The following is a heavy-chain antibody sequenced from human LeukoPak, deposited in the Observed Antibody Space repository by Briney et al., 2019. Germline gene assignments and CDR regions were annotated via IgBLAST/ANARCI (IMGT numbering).Heavy chain of an antibody. CDR2: IRSKAYGGTT. D-gene: IGHD3-10*01. CDR3: TRHDQKYGSGSYTPDY. CDR1: GFTFGDYA. J-gene: IGHJ4*02. V-gene: IGHV3-49*03. Sequence: GGSLRLSCTASGFTFGDYAMSWFRQAPGKGLEWVGFIRSKAYGGTTEYAASVKGRFTISRDDSKSIAYLQMNSLKTEDTAVYYCTRHDQKYGSGSYTPDYWGQGTLVTVSS.